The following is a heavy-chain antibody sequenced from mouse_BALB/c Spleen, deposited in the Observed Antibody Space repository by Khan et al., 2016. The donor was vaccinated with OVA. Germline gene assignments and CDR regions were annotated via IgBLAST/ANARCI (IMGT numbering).Heavy chain of an antibody. Sequence: EVQGVESGGDLVKPGGSLKLSCAASGFIFSSYSMSWVRQTPDKRLEWVATISSGGDYTYYPDNVKGRFTISRDNAKNTLYLQMNSLKSEDTAMYYCASLLTGSFAYWGQGTLVTVSA. CDR1: GFIFSSYS. V-gene: IGHV5-6*01. CDR3: ASLLTGSFAY. D-gene: IGHD4-1*01. CDR2: ISSGGDYT. J-gene: IGHJ3*01.